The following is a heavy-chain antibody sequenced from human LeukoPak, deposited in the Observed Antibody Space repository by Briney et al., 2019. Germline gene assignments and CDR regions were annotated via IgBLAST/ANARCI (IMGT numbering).Heavy chain of an antibody. V-gene: IGHV3-7*01. J-gene: IGHJ6*03. Sequence: PGGSLRLSCAASGLTFSNYWMSWVRQAPGKGLEWVANIKEDGSAKYYVDSVKGRFTISRDNAKNSMYLQMDSLRAEDTAVYYCATEVYYYMDVWGKGTTVTVS. CDR3: ATEVYYYMDV. CDR2: IKEDGSAK. CDR1: GLTFSNYW.